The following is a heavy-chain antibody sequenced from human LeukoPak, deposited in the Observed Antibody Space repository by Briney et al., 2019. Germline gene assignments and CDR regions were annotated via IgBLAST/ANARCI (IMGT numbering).Heavy chain of an antibody. CDR1: GFTFSSYS. CDR2: ISSSSSYI. D-gene: IGHD3-22*01. CDR3: ARDGYYDSSGYHYHYYGMDV. V-gene: IGHV3-21*01. Sequence: MTGGSLRLSCAASGFTFSSYSMNWVRQAPGKGLEWVSSISSSSSYIYYADSVKGRFTISRDNAKNSLYLQMNSLRAEDTAVYYCARDGYYDSSGYHYHYYGMDVWGQGTTVTVSS. J-gene: IGHJ6*02.